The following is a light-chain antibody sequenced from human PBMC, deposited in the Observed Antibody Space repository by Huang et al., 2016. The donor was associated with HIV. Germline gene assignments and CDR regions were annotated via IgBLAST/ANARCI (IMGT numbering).Light chain of an antibody. V-gene: IGKV1-5*03. CDR1: QSISDW. CDR3: QQYNSNLYT. Sequence: DIQMTQSPSTLSASVGDRVIITCRASQSISDWLAWYQQKPGKAPKLLISKASTVESGVPSRFSGSGSGTECTLTISGLQPDDFATYYCQQYNSNLYTFGQGTRVEIK. J-gene: IGKJ2*01. CDR2: KAS.